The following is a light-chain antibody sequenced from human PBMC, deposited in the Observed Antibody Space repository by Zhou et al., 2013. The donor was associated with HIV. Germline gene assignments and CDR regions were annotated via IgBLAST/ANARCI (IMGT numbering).Light chain of an antibody. CDR1: QSISTN. V-gene: IGKV3-15*01. CDR2: GAS. Sequence: EIVMTQFPAILSVSPGERVTVSCRASQSISTNLAWYQHKPGQAPRLLISGASTRATGIPSRFSGSGSGTEFTLTISGLQSEDFASYYCQHYNHFPSTFGQGTKVEFK. J-gene: IGKJ1*01. CDR3: QHYNHFPST.